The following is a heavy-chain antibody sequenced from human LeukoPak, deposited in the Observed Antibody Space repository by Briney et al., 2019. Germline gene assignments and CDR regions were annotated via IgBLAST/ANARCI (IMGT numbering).Heavy chain of an antibody. CDR3: AKARGNDYGDRYYFDY. J-gene: IGHJ4*02. CDR1: GFTFSSYG. Sequence: GGSLRLSCAASGFTFSSYGMHWVRQAPGKGLEWVAVISYDGSNKYYADSVEGRFTISRDNSKNTLCLQMNSLRAEDTAVYYCAKARGNDYGDRYYFDYWGQGTLVTVSS. V-gene: IGHV3-30*18. CDR2: ISYDGSNK. D-gene: IGHD4-17*01.